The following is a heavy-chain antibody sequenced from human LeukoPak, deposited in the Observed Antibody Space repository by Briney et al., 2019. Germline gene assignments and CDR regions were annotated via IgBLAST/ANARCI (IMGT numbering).Heavy chain of an antibody. CDR1: GFTFSSYA. J-gene: IGHJ4*02. CDR2: ISGSGGST. D-gene: IGHD3-22*01. CDR3: ANYYDSSGSSYFDY. Sequence: GGSLRLSCAASGFTFSSYAMSWVRQAPGKGLEWVSAISGSGGSTYYADSVKGRFTISRDSSKNTLYLQMNSLRAEDTAVYYCANYYDSSGSSYFDYWGQGTLVTVSS. V-gene: IGHV3-23*01.